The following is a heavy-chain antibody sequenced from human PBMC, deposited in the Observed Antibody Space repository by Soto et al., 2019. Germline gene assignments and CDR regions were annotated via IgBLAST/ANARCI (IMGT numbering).Heavy chain of an antibody. J-gene: IGHJ6*02. CDR3: ARLPITMVRGPNYYYYYGMDV. Sequence: SETLSLTCTVSGGSISSYYWSWIRQPPGKGLEWIGYIYYSGSTNYNPSLKSRVTISVDTSKNQFSLKLSSVTAADTAVYYCARLPITMVRGPNYYYYYGMDVWGQGTTVTVSS. CDR1: GGSISSYY. D-gene: IGHD3-10*01. CDR2: IYYSGST. V-gene: IGHV4-59*01.